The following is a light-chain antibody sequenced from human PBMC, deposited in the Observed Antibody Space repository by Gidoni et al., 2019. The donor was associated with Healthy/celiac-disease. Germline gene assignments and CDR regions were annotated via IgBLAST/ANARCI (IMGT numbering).Light chain of an antibody. V-gene: IGKV3-11*01. CDR3: QQRSNWPPYT. Sequence: ELVLTQSPATLSLSPGERATLSCRATKSVSSYLAWYQQKPGQAPRLLIYDAANRATGIPARFSGSGSGTDFTLTTSSLEPEDFAVYYCQQRSNWPPYTFXQXTKLEIK. CDR1: KSVSSY. J-gene: IGKJ2*01. CDR2: DAA.